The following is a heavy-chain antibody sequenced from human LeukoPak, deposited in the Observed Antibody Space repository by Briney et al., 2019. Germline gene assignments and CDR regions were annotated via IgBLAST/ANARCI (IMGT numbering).Heavy chain of an antibody. CDR2: ISDDGNNK. CDR1: GFTFSSYA. V-gene: IGHV3-30*04. Sequence: GGSLRLSCAPSGFTFSSYAMHWVRQAPGKGLEWVAVISDDGNNKYYADSVKGRFTISRDNPNNTVYLQMKSLRTDDTAVYYCARDGGSSDALDIWGQGTMVTVSS. D-gene: IGHD1-26*01. J-gene: IGHJ3*02. CDR3: ARDGGSSDALDI.